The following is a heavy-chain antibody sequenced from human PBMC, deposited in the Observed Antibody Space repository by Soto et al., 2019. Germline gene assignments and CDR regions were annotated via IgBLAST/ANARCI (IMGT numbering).Heavy chain of an antibody. CDR1: GFTFSSYW. V-gene: IGHV3-74*01. Sequence: GGSLRLSCAASGFTFSSYWMHWVRQAPGKGLVWVSHINSDGRTTNYADSVKGRFTISRDNAKNTLYLQMNSLRAEDTAAYYCARDIRTTNWFDPWGQGTLVTVSS. D-gene: IGHD1-7*01. CDR3: ARDIRTTNWFDP. J-gene: IGHJ5*02. CDR2: INSDGRTT.